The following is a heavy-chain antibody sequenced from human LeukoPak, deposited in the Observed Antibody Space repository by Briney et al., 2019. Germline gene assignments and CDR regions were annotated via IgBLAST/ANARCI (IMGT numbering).Heavy chain of an antibody. Sequence: GGSLRLSCEASGFTFSRTWMHWVRQGPGKGLLWLSRIESGGTTMYAESVKGRFTISRDNAKNTIYLQMNSLRAEDTAVYYCERDNYYVMDVWGQGTVVTVAS. CDR2: IESGGTT. D-gene: IGHD3-10*02. CDR1: GFTFSRTW. J-gene: IGHJ3*01. V-gene: IGHV3-74*03. CDR3: ERDNYYVMDV.